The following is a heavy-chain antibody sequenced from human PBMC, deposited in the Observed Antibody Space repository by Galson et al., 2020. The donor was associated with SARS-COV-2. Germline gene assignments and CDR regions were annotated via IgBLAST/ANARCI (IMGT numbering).Heavy chain of an antibody. Sequence: NSGGSLRLSCAASGFPFSTYSMNWVRLAPGKGLEWVSSISTSSSYTYYEDSVKGRFSISRDNTRNSLYLQMNSLGAEDTAVYYCARDEGIRGYNYGRRYYGLYLWCQGSTGTVSS. CDR3: ARDEGIRGYNYGRRYYGLYL. CDR1: GFPFSTYS. J-gene: IGHJ6*02. D-gene: IGHD5-18*01. CDR2: ISTSSSYT. V-gene: IGHV3-21*01.